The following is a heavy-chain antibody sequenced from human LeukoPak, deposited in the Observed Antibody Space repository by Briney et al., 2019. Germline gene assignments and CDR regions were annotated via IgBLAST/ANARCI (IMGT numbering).Heavy chain of an antibody. CDR3: AKDQRGHSSGTFDY. V-gene: IGHV3-23*01. J-gene: IGHJ4*02. CDR2: ISGSGGST. D-gene: IGHD5-18*01. CDR1: RFTSSSYA. Sequence: RGSLRLSCAASRFTSSSYAMSWVRQAPGKGLEWVSAISGSGGSTYSADSVKGRFTISRDNSKNTLYLQMNSLRAEDTAVYYCAKDQRGHSSGTFDYWGQGTLVSVSS.